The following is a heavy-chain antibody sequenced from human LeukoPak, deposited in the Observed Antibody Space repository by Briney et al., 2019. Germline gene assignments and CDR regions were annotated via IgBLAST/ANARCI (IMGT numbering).Heavy chain of an antibody. D-gene: IGHD1-1*01. Sequence: ASETLSLTCTVSGGSISSYYWSWIRQPPGKGLEWIGYIYYSGSTNYNPSLKSRVTISVDTSKNQFSLKLSSVTAADTAVYYCARHGPTGTGRIDYWGQGTLVTVSS. CDR2: IYYSGST. J-gene: IGHJ4*02. V-gene: IGHV4-59*08. CDR3: ARHGPTGTGRIDY. CDR1: GGSISSYY.